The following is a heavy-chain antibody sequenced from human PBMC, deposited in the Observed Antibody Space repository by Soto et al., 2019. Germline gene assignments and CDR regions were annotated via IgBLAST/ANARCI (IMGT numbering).Heavy chain of an antibody. D-gene: IGHD2-2*01. V-gene: IGHV3-23*01. CDR2: ISGSGGST. CDR1: GFTFSSYA. J-gene: IGHJ6*03. CDR3: AKDSALVVPAAMALFRYYYMDV. Sequence: GGSLRLSCAASGFTFSSYAMSWVRQAPGKGLEWVSAISGSGGSTYYADSVKGRFTITRDNSKNTLYLQMNSLRAEDTAVYYCAKDSALVVPAAMALFRYYYMDVWGKGTTVTVSS.